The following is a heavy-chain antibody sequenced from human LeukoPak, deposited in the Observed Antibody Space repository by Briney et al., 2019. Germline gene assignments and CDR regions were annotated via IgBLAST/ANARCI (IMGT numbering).Heavy chain of an antibody. CDR3: AAVDWSFYYMDV. J-gene: IGHJ6*03. D-gene: IGHD3-9*01. Sequence: SETLSLTCTVSGYSISSGYYWGWIRQPPGKGLEWIGSIYHSGSTYYNPSLKSRVTISVDTSKNQFSLKLSSVTAADTAVYYCAAVDWSFYYMDVWGKGTTVTISS. CDR1: GYSISSGYY. V-gene: IGHV4-38-2*02. CDR2: IYHSGST.